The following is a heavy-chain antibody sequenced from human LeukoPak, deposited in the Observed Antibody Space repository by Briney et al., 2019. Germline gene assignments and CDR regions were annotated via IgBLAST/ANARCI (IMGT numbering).Heavy chain of an antibody. D-gene: IGHD3-22*01. Sequence: SETLSLTCTVSGGSISSGGYYWSWIRQHPGKGLEWIGYIYYSGSTYYNPSLKSRVTISVDTSKNQFSLKLSSVTAADTAVYYCARQHTGGEPCYYDSSGYYYYFDYWGQGTLVTVSS. CDR2: IYYSGST. CDR1: GGSISSGGYY. V-gene: IGHV4-31*03. CDR3: ARQHTGGEPCYYDSSGYYYYFDY. J-gene: IGHJ4*02.